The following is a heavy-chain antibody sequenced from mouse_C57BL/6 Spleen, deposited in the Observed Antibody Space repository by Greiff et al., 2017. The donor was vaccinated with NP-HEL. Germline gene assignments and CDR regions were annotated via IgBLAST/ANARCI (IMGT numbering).Heavy chain of an antibody. CDR1: GFTFSDYY. J-gene: IGHJ4*01. CDR2: IYSDGSST. V-gene: IGHV5-16*01. Sequence: EVQGVESEGGLVQPGSSMKLSCTASGFTFSDYYMAWVRQVPEKGLEWVGNIYSDGSSTYYLDSLKSRFIISSDNAKNILYLQMSSPKSEDTAAYYCARLYYGTGSMDYWGQGTSVTVSS. CDR3: ARLYYGTGSMDY. D-gene: IGHD2-1*01.